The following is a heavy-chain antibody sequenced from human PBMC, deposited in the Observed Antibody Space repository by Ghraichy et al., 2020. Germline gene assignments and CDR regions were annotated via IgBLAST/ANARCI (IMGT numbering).Heavy chain of an antibody. CDR2: IYPGDSDT. D-gene: IGHD3-22*01. J-gene: IGHJ3*02. CDR1: GYSITSYW. V-gene: IGHV5-51*01. Sequence: GESLNISCKGSGYSITSYWIGWVRQMPGKGLEWMGIIYPGDSDTRYSPSFQGQVTISADKSISTAYLQWSSLKASDTAMYYCARPIHTGPIVQAFDIWGQGTMVTVSS. CDR3: ARPIHTGPIVQAFDI.